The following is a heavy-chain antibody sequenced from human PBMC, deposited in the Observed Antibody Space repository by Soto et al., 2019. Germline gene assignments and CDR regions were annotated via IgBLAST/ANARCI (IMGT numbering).Heavy chain of an antibody. D-gene: IGHD3-10*01. Sequence: QMQLVESGGGVVQPGRSLRLSCAASGFDFSSFVMHWVRQTPGKGLEWLAVLGFNGRDRYYADSVKGRFTISRDNSKNTLYLQMNSLRAEDTAVYYCARDLGSLWGQGTLVTVSS. CDR3: ARDLGSL. CDR1: GFDFSSFV. V-gene: IGHV3-33*01. J-gene: IGHJ4*02. CDR2: LGFNGRDR.